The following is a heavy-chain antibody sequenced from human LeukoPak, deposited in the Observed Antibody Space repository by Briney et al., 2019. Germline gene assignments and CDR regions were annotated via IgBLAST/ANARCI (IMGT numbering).Heavy chain of an antibody. V-gene: IGHV3-66*01. D-gene: IGHD3-9*01. CDR1: GFTVSYNY. CDR3: ARKVPYYDILTGDHPFDY. J-gene: IGHJ4*02. Sequence: GGSLRLSCAASGFTVSYNYMSWVRQAPGKGLKWVSIIYSGGSTYYADSVKGRFTMSRDNAKNSLFLQMNSLRAEDTAVYYCARKVPYYDILTGDHPFDYWGQGTLVTVSS. CDR2: IYSGGST.